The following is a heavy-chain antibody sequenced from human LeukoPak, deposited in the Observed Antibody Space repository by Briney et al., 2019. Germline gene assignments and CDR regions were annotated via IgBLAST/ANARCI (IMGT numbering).Heavy chain of an antibody. Sequence: GRSLRLSCAASGFTFSSYGMHWVRQAPGKGLEWVAVIWYDGSNKYYADSVKGRFTISRDSAKNTLFLQMNSLRADDTAVYYCARYSSSWYGTLTNYFDYWGQGTLVTVSS. V-gene: IGHV3-33*03. D-gene: IGHD6-13*01. CDR3: ARYSSSWYGTLTNYFDY. CDR2: IWYDGSNK. CDR1: GFTFSSYG. J-gene: IGHJ4*02.